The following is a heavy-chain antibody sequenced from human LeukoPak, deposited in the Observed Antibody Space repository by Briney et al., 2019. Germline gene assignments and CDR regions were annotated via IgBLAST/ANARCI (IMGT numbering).Heavy chain of an antibody. CDR1: GFTFSSYA. V-gene: IGHV3-30*04. CDR2: ISYDGNNK. J-gene: IGHJ3*02. Sequence: GGSLRLSCAASGFTFSSYAMHWVRQAPGKGLEWVAVISYDGNNKYYADSVKGRFTISRDNSKNTLYLQMNSLRAEDTAVYYCARWGDSYDSSGYFQRGAFDIWGQGTMVTVSS. CDR3: ARWGDSYDSSGYFQRGAFDI. D-gene: IGHD3-22*01.